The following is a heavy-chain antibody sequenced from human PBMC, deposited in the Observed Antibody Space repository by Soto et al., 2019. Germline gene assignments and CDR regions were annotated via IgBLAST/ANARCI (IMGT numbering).Heavy chain of an antibody. J-gene: IGHJ4*02. CDR3: ARYSGAFSLDY. CDR1: GYTFTSYA. CDR2: ISSANT. Sequence: ASVKVSCKASGYTFTSYAMHWVRQAPGQGLEWMGWISSANTKYSQKFQGRLTITRDTSATTAYMELSSLRSEDTAVYYCARYSGAFSLDYWGQGTLVTISS. V-gene: IGHV1-3*01. D-gene: IGHD2-21*01.